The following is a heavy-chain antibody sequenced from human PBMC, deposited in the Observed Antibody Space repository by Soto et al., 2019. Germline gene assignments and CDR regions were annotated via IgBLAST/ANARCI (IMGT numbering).Heavy chain of an antibody. CDR2: INAGNGIP. D-gene: IGHD3-22*01. CDR1: GYTFTTFA. J-gene: IGHJ4*02. CDR3: EEDGSGYYY. Sequence: VASVKVSCKASGYTFTTFAVHWVRQAPGQGLEWMGWINAGNGIPKYSQKFQDRVTISRDTSASTAYMELSSLRSEDTAVYYCEEDGSGYYYWGQGTLVTVSS. V-gene: IGHV1-3*01.